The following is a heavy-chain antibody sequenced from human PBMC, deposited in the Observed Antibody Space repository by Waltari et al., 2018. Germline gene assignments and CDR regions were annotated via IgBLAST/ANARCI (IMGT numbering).Heavy chain of an antibody. Sequence: QVQLQESGPGLVKPSQTLSLTCTVPGGSISSGSYYWSWIRQPAGKGLEWIGRIYTSGSTNYNPSLKSRVTISVDTSKNQFSLKLSSVTAADTAVYYCARSSGWYPFDYWGQGTLVTVSS. CDR2: IYTSGST. CDR1: GGSISSGSYY. J-gene: IGHJ4*02. CDR3: ARSSGWYPFDY. V-gene: IGHV4-61*02. D-gene: IGHD6-19*01.